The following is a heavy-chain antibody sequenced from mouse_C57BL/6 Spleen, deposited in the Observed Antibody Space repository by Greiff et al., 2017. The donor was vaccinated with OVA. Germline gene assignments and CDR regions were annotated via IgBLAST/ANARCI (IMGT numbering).Heavy chain of an antibody. CDR3: ARRGLDYGGAWYAC. CDR1: GYTFTSYW. D-gene: IGHD2-4*01. CDR2: IDPSDSDT. Sequence: QVQLQQPGAELVKPGASVKLSCKASGYTFTSYWMQWVKQRPGQGLEWIGEIDPSDSDTNYNQKFKGKATLTVDTSSITAYMQLSSLTSEDSAVYYCARRGLDYGGAWYACRGQAALVTVSA. V-gene: IGHV1-50*01. J-gene: IGHJ3*01.